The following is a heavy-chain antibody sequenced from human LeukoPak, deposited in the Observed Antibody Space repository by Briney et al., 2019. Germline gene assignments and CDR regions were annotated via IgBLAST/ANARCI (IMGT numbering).Heavy chain of an antibody. CDR1: GFIVSNSY. Sequence: GGSLRLSCAASGFIVSNSYMTWVRQAPGKGLEWVSVIYSGGSTYYADSVKGRFTISRDNSKNTLYLQMNSLRAEDTAVYYCAKDMIFDFWTGVNWFEPWGQGTLVTVSS. V-gene: IGHV3-66*01. J-gene: IGHJ5*02. CDR2: IYSGGST. D-gene: IGHD3/OR15-3a*01. CDR3: AKDMIFDFWTGVNWFEP.